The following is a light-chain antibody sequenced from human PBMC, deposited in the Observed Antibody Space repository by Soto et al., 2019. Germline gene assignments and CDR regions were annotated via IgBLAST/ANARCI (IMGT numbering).Light chain of an antibody. CDR3: QQYHSLPRT. CDR1: QSVSSN. CDR2: GAS. V-gene: IGKV3-15*01. J-gene: IGKJ1*01. Sequence: EIVMTQSPATLSVSPGERATLSCRASQSVSSNLAWYQQKPGQAPRLLIYGASTRATGIPARFSGSGSGTEFTLTISSLQSEDIATYYCQQYHSLPRTFGQGTKVEIK.